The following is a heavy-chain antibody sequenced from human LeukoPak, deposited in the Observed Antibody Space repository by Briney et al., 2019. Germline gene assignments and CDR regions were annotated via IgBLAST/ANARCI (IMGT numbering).Heavy chain of an antibody. CDR1: GYTFNTYA. CDR3: ARGKYYDSWSGHRYYYMDV. D-gene: IGHD3-3*01. J-gene: IGHJ6*03. V-gene: IGHV7-4-1*02. CDR2: INTDTGKP. Sequence: ASVKVSCKPSGYTFNTYAMNWVRQAPGQRLEWMGWINTDTGKPTYAQGFTRRSVFSLDTSVSTAYLQISSLQAEDTAVYYCARGKYYDSWSGHRYYYMDVWGKGTTVTVSS.